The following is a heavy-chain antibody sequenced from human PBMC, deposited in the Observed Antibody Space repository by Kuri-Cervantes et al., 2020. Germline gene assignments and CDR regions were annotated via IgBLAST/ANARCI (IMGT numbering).Heavy chain of an antibody. CDR1: GFTFSSYS. CDR3: AREFRNYYDTPYYYDGMDV. CDR2: ISSSSSYI. J-gene: IGHJ6*02. Sequence: GESLKISCAASGFTFSSYSMNWVRQTPGKGLEWVSSISSSSSYIYYADSVKGRFTISRDNAKNSLYLQMNSLRAEDTAVYYCAREFRNYYDTPYYYDGMDVWGQGTTVTVSS. V-gene: IGHV3-21*01. D-gene: IGHD3-22*01.